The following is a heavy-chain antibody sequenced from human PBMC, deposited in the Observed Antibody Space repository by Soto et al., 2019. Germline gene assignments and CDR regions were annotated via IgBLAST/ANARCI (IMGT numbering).Heavy chain of an antibody. Sequence: EVQLMESGGGLVQPGGSLRLSCTASGFTFSTYWMHWVHQAPGKGLVWVAHINSDGISTIYADSVKGRFTISRDNAKNTLNLQMNSLRVEDTAVYFCARREYDSVTGYSLDYWGQGTLVTVSS. CDR2: INSDGIST. V-gene: IGHV3-74*01. CDR1: GFTFSTYW. CDR3: ARREYDSVTGYSLDY. D-gene: IGHD3-9*01. J-gene: IGHJ4*02.